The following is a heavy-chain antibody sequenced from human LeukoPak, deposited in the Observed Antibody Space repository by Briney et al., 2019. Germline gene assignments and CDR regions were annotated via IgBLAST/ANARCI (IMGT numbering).Heavy chain of an antibody. J-gene: IGHJ4*02. CDR3: ARDNSSPYYFDY. V-gene: IGHV3-30*04. Sequence: PGGSLRLSCAASGFTFSSYAMHWVRQAPGKGLEWVAVISYNGNNKYYADSVKGRFTISRDNSKNTLYVQMNSLRPDDTAMYYCARDNSSPYYFDYWGQGTLVTVSS. D-gene: IGHD6-6*01. CDR1: GFTFSSYA. CDR2: ISYNGNNK.